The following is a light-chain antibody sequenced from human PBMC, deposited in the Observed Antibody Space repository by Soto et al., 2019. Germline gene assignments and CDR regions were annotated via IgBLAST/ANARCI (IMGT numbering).Light chain of an antibody. CDR3: QQYNSWPPAWT. V-gene: IGKV3-15*01. J-gene: IGKJ1*01. CDR2: GAS. CDR1: QGFSSY. Sequence: EIVMTQSPVTLSVSPGERATLSCRASQGFSSYLAWYQQKPGQTPRLLIYGASTRATGIPARFSGSGSGTEFTLTISSLQSEDFAVYYCQQYNSWPPAWTFGQGTKVDIK.